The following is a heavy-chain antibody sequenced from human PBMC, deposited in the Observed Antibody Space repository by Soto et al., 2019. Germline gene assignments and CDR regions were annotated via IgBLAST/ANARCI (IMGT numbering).Heavy chain of an antibody. J-gene: IGHJ4*02. CDR1: GVGFGVFG. CDR3: AKEATWKGVYGDLRNYYFDS. CDR2: ISYDGRDE. D-gene: IGHD4-17*01. V-gene: IGHV3-30*18. Sequence: VGSLRLCCAASGVGFGVFGMHWDRQAPGKGLDWVAVISYDGRDEYYADSVKGRFTISIDNSKYTLFLQMNSLRPEDTAVYYCAKEATWKGVYGDLRNYYFDSWGQGALVTVSS.